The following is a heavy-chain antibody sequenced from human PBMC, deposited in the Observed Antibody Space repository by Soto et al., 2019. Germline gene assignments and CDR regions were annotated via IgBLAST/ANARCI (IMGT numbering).Heavy chain of an antibody. CDR3: ARKACSSTVCHHYFDY. V-gene: IGHV4-59*08. Sequence: QVQLQESGPGLVKPSETLSLSCNVSGGSISGYYWSWIRQPPGRGLEWIGSIYYRGTTNYIPSLRSRVTISLDTSKNQFSLKLSSMTAADTAVYYCARKACSSTVCHHYFDYWGQGTLVTVSS. D-gene: IGHD2-2*01. CDR1: GGSISGYY. J-gene: IGHJ4*02. CDR2: IYYRGTT.